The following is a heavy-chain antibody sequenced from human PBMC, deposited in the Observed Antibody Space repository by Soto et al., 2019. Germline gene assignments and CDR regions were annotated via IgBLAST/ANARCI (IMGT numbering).Heavy chain of an antibody. D-gene: IGHD3-3*01. Sequence: SETLPLTCAVYGGSFSRYYWSWIRQPPGKGLEWIGEINHSGSTNYNPSLKSRVTISVDTSKNQFSLKLSSVTAADTAVYYCARGRDTILGMVIRATYHDGLAVWGQGTTVTVS. V-gene: IGHV4-34*01. CDR2: INHSGST. J-gene: IGHJ6*02. CDR3: ARGRDTILGMVIRATYHDGLAV. CDR1: GGSFSRYY.